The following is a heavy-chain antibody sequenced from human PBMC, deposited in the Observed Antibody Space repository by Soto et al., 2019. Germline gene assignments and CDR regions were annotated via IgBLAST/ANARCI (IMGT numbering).Heavy chain of an antibody. CDR2: MNPNSGNT. CDR3: ARGINYYDSGDDAFDM. V-gene: IGHV1-8*01. J-gene: IGHJ3*02. D-gene: IGHD3-10*01. CDR1: GYTFTSYD. Sequence: QVQLVQSGAEVKKPGASVKVSCKASGYTFTSYDINWVRQAPGQGLEWMGWMNPNSGNTGYAQKFQGRGTMTRNTSICTAHMELSSLRSEDTAVYYWARGINYYDSGDDAFDMWGQGAMVTVSS.